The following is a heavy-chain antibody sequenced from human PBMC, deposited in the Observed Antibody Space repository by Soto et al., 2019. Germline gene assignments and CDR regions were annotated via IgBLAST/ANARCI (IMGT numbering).Heavy chain of an antibody. CDR1: GGSISSYY. CDR3: ARRWGYSFDY. Sequence: QLQLQESGPGLVKPSETLSLTCTVSGGSISSYYWGWIRRPPGKGLEWIGSIYYSGRTYYNPSLKRRVTISVDTSKNQFSLKLSSVTAADTAVYYCARRWGYSFDYWGQGTLVTVSS. CDR2: IYYSGRT. J-gene: IGHJ4*02. D-gene: IGHD7-27*01. V-gene: IGHV4-39*01.